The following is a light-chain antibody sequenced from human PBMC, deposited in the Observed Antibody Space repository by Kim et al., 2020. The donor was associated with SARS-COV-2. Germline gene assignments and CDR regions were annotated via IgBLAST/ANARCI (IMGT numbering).Light chain of an antibody. Sequence: ERATINCKSSQSVLYSSNNKNYLAWYQQKPGQPPKLLIHWASTRESGVPDRFSGRGSGTDFTLTISSLQAEDVAVYYCHQYYSRHTFGQGTKLEI. CDR3: HQYYSRHT. V-gene: IGKV4-1*01. CDR1: QSVLYSSNNKNY. CDR2: WAS. J-gene: IGKJ2*01.